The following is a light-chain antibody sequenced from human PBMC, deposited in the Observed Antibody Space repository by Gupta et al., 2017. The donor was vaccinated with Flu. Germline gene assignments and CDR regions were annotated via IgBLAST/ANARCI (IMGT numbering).Light chain of an antibody. CDR3: QQYGSSPRT. J-gene: IGKJ1*01. CDR1: QSVSSSD. V-gene: IGKV3-20*01. CDR2: GAS. Sequence: EIGVTQSPGTLSLSSGERATLSCRASQSVSSSDLACYQQKPGQAPRLLIYGASSRATGIPDRFSGSGSGTDFTLTISRLEPEDFAVYYCQQYGSSPRTFGQGTKVEIK.